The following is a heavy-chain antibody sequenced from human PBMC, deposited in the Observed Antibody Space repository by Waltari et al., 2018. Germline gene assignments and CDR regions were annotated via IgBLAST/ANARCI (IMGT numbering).Heavy chain of an antibody. D-gene: IGHD3-10*01. CDR2: ISGGSRTI. Sequence: FSDYYMNWVRQAPGKGLEWISFISGGSRTIYYADSVKGRFTISRDNANNLLYLQMNSLRDEDTAVYYCARAGGCDYWGQGTLVTVSS. CDR1: FSDYY. CDR3: ARAGGCDY. J-gene: IGHJ4*02. V-gene: IGHV3-48*02.